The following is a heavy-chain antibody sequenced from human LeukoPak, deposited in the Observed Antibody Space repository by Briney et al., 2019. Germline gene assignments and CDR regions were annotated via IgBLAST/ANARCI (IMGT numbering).Heavy chain of an antibody. CDR2: INPNSGGT. CDR1: GYTFTGYY. V-gene: IGHV1-2*02. Sequence: GASVKVSCKASGYTFTGYYMHWVRQAPGQGLEWMGWINPNSGGTNYAQKFQGRVTMTRDTSISTAYMELSRLRSDDTAVYYCARDGYSYGYAGINNWFDPWGQGTLVTVSS. J-gene: IGHJ5*02. D-gene: IGHD5-18*01. CDR3: ARDGYSYGYAGINNWFDP.